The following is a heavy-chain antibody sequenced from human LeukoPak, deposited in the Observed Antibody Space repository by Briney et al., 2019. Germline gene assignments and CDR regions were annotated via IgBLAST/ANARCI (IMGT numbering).Heavy chain of an antibody. Sequence: PGGSLRLSCAASGFTFSSYAMSWVRQAPGKGLEWVSAISGGGSTYYADSVKGRFTISRDNSKNTLYLQMDSLRAEDTAVYYCAKDQIGSYNAFDIWGQGTMVTVSS. CDR1: GFTFSSYA. D-gene: IGHD1-26*01. CDR2: ISGGGST. V-gene: IGHV3-23*01. CDR3: AKDQIGSYNAFDI. J-gene: IGHJ3*02.